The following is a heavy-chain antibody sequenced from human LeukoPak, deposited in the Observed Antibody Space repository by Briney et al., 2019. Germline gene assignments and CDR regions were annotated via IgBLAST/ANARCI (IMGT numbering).Heavy chain of an antibody. J-gene: IGHJ1*01. CDR1: GGSISSSSYY. Sequence: SETLSLTCTVSGGSISSSSYYWGWIRQPPGKGLEWIGSIYYSGSTYYNPSLKSRVTISVDTSKNQFSLKLSSVTAADTAVYYCARDYRLTQIQYWGQGTLVTVSS. CDR3: ARDYRLTQIQY. D-gene: IGHD1-26*01. V-gene: IGHV4-39*07. CDR2: IYYSGST.